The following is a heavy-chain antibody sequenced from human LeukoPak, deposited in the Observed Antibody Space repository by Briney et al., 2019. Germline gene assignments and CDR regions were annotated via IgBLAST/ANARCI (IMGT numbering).Heavy chain of an antibody. D-gene: IGHD2-2*01. V-gene: IGHV3-11*04. Sequence: PGGSLRLSCAASGFTFSDYYMSWIRQAPGKGLEWVSYVRSSGSTIYYADSVKGRFTISRDNATNSLYLQMNSLRAEDTAVYYCARADCSSTSCYEFDYWGQGTLVTVSS. CDR3: ARADCSSTSCYEFDY. CDR1: GFTFSDYY. J-gene: IGHJ4*02. CDR2: VRSSGSTI.